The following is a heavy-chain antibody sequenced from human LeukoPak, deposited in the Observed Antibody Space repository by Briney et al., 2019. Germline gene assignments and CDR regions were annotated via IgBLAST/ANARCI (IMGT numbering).Heavy chain of an antibody. CDR3: ARQINAEQWLVGGRWFDP. J-gene: IGHJ5*02. V-gene: IGHV4-39*01. D-gene: IGHD6-19*01. CDR1: GGSISSSSYY. Sequence: SETLSLTCTVSGGSISSSSYYWGWIRQPPGKGLEWIGSIYYSGSTYYNPSLKSRVTISVDTSKNQFSLKLSSVTAADTAVYYCARQINAEQWLVGGRWFDPWGQGTLVTVSS. CDR2: IYYSGST.